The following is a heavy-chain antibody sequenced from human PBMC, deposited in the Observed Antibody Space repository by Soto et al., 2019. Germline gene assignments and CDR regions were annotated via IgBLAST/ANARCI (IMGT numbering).Heavy chain of an antibody. CDR3: AKDRPNYFGPGAYYKPGGDS. V-gene: IGHV3-23*01. Sequence: GGSLRLSCAASGFTFSGFAMSWVRQAPGKGLEWVSSITSTTGVTYYTDSVKGRFTMSRDNSKNTLYLQMDSLRAEDTALYYCAKDRPNYFGPGAYYKPGGDSWGRGTLVTVSS. CDR2: ITSTTGVT. CDR1: GFTFSGFA. J-gene: IGHJ5*01. D-gene: IGHD3-10*01.